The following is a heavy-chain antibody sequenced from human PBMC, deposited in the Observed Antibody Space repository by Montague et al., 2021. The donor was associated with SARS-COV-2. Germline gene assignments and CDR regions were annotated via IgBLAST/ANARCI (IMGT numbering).Heavy chain of an antibody. Sequence: PALVKPTQTLTLTCTSSGFSLSTPNVGVGWIRQPPGKALEWVAVIYSNDEKRYSPPLRNRLTITKDTAKNQVVLSLTYVDPVDTATYYCAHLIRYYDIFTGIPFDYWGQGSQVTVSS. J-gene: IGHJ4*02. CDR2: IYSNDEK. D-gene: IGHD3-9*01. CDR3: AHLIRYYDIFTGIPFDY. V-gene: IGHV2-5*01. CDR1: GFSLSTPNVG.